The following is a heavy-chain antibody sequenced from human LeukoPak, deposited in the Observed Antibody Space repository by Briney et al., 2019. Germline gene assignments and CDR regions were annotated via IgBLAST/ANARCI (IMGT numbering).Heavy chain of an antibody. J-gene: IGHJ3*02. D-gene: IGHD3-22*01. CDR1: GYTFTGYY. CDR2: VNPNSGGT. Sequence: GASVKVSCKASGYTFTGYYMHWVRQAPGQGLEWMGWVNPNSGGTNYAQKFQGRVTMTRDTSISTAYMELSRLRSDDTAVYYCARSPAYYYDSSGATDAFDIWGQGTMVTVSS. CDR3: ARSPAYYYDSSGATDAFDI. V-gene: IGHV1-2*02.